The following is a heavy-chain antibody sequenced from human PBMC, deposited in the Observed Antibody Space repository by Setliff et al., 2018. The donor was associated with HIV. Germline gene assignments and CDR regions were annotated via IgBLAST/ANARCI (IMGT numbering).Heavy chain of an antibody. CDR1: GGSISSGDYF. Sequence: SETLSLTCTVSGGSISSGDYFLSWIRQAPGKGLEWIGSIYHNGITYYNPSLKSRVTISVDTSQNQFSLKLSSVTAADTAIYYCARRIYGNNPYFDYWSQGTLVTVSS. D-gene: IGHD4-17*01. CDR3: ARRIYGNNPYFDY. CDR2: IYHNGIT. J-gene: IGHJ4*02. V-gene: IGHV4-30-4*08.